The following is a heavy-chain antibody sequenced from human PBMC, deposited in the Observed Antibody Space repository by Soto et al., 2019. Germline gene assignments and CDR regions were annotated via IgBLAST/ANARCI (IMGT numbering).Heavy chain of an antibody. V-gene: IGHV3-23*01. CDR1: GFIGSSYD. J-gene: IGHJ3*02. D-gene: IGHD2-8*02. CDR2: ILVDGRT. CDR3: AKATATGGGAFDI. Sequence: GALRLSCAASGFIGSSYDMSWVRQAPGKGLEWVSTILVDGRTFYVDSVKGRFTISRDSSKNTVYLQMNSLTAGDTALYYCAKATATGGGAFDICGQGTMVTVSS.